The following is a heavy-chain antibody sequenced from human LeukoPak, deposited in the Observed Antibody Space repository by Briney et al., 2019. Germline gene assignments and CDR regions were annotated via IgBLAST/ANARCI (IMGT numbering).Heavy chain of an antibody. CDR3: AREARRVDYTVSDY. Sequence: RTGGSLRLSCAASGFTFSSYAMSWVRQAPGKGLEWVSAISGSGGSTYYADSVKGRFSISRDNSKNTLYLQMNSLRAEDTAVYYCAREARRVDYTVSDYWGQGTLVTVSS. CDR2: ISGSGGST. CDR1: GFTFSSYA. V-gene: IGHV3-23*01. J-gene: IGHJ4*02. D-gene: IGHD4-11*01.